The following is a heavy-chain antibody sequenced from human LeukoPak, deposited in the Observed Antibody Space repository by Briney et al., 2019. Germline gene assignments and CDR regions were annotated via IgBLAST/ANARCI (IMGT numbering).Heavy chain of an antibody. CDR1: GFTFSYA. CDR2: ISGSGGST. CDR3: ARIGIAVAAHAVYFDY. J-gene: IGHJ4*02. Sequence: GGSLRLSCAASGFTFSYAMTWVRQAPGKGLEWVSAISGSGGSTYYADSVKGRFTISGDDSKNTVYLQMNGLRAEDTAVYYCARIGIAVAAHAVYFDYWGQGTLVTVSS. V-gene: IGHV3-23*01. D-gene: IGHD6-19*01.